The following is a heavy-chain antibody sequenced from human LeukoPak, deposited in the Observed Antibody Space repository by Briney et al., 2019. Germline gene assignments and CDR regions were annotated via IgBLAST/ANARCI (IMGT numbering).Heavy chain of an antibody. D-gene: IGHD3-3*01. CDR3: ARDPDFWSGYYNFDY. CDR1: GGPISSTSYY. J-gene: IGHJ4*02. V-gene: IGHV4-39*07. Sequence: SETLSLTCTVSGGPISSTSYYWGWIHQPPGKGLEWIGSISYSGTTYYNPSLKSRVTISVDTSKNQFSLKLNSVTAADTAVYYCARDPDFWSGYYNFDYWGQGTLVTVSS. CDR2: ISYSGTT.